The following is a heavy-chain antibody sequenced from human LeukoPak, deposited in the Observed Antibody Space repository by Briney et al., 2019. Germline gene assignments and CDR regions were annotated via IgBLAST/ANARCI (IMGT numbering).Heavy chain of an antibody. V-gene: IGHV3-48*01. D-gene: IGHD6-6*01. J-gene: IGHJ6*03. CDR3: ARDFSGSSSSSYYYYYMDV. Sequence: GGSLRLSCAASGFTFSSYSMNWVRQAPGKGLEWVSYITGHSSTIYYADSVKGRFTISRDNAKNSLYLQMNSLRAEDTAVYYCARDFSGSSSSSYYYYYMDVWGKGTTVTVSS. CDR2: ITGHSSTI. CDR1: GFTFSSYS.